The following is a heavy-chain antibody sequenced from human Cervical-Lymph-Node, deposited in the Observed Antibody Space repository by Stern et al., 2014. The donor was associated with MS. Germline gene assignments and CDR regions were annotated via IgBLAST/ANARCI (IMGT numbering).Heavy chain of an antibody. CDR2: VYYSGAT. CDR1: GDSISSYTHY. V-gene: IGHV4-39*01. CDR3: AKHACTGAACPFDL. J-gene: IGHJ4*02. D-gene: IGHD2-8*02. Sequence: QLQLQESGPGLVKPSETLSLTFAVSGDSISSYTHYWAWIRQPPGKGLEWIGSVYYSGATYYNPSLKSPVTISVGTSQNHFSLGLNSVTAADTAVYYCAKHACTGAACPFDLWGQGTLVTVSS.